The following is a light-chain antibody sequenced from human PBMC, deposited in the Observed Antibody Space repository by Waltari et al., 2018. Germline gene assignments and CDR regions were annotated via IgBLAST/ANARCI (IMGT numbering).Light chain of an antibody. Sequence: EIVLTPSPGTLSLSPGARATLPCRASQSLGRYLVWYQQKPGQAPSLRIYGASRRAAGSPDRFSGSGAETDFSHTSSRLDPEDFAVYDCQNHERLPGVFGQGTKVEIK. CDR2: GAS. CDR1: QSLGRY. J-gene: IGKJ1*01. CDR3: QNHERLPGV. V-gene: IGKV3-20*01.